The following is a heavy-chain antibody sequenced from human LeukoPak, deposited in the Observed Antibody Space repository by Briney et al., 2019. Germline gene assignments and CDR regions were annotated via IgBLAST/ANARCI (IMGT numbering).Heavy chain of an antibody. CDR3: AITAYNWNYSDY. CDR2: FDPEDGET. Sequence: ASVKVSCKVSGYTLTELSMHWVRQAPGRGLEWMGGFDPEDGETIYAQKFQGRVTMTEDTSTDTAYMELSSLRSEDTAVYYCAITAYNWNYSDYWGQGTLVTVSP. J-gene: IGHJ4*02. D-gene: IGHD1-20*01. CDR1: GYTLTELS. V-gene: IGHV1-24*01.